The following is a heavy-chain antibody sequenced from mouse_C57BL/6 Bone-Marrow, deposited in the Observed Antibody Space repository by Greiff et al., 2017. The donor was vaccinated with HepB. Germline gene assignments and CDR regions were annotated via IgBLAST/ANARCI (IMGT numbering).Heavy chain of an antibody. CDR2: IFPGSGST. CDR3: ARWLYYYGSSPYYFDY. Sequence: QVQLKQSGPELVKPGASVKISCKASGYTFTDYYINWVKQRPGQGLEWIGWIFPGSGSTYYNEKFKGKATLTVDKSSSTAYMLLSSLPSEDSAVYFCARWLYYYGSSPYYFDYWGQGTTLTVSS. V-gene: IGHV1-75*01. CDR1: GYTFTDYY. J-gene: IGHJ2*01. D-gene: IGHD1-1*01.